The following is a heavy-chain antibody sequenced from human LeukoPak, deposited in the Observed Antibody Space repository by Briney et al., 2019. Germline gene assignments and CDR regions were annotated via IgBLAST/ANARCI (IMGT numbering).Heavy chain of an antibody. CDR1: GYTFTGYY. Sequence: ASVKVSCKASGYTFTGYYMHWVRQAPGQGLEWMGWINPNSGGTNYAQKSQGRVTMTRDTSISTAYMELSRLRSDDTAVYYCARGQRGVGATSTYDYWGQGTLVTVSS. V-gene: IGHV1-2*02. CDR3: ARGQRGVGATSTYDY. J-gene: IGHJ4*02. CDR2: INPNSGGT. D-gene: IGHD1-26*01.